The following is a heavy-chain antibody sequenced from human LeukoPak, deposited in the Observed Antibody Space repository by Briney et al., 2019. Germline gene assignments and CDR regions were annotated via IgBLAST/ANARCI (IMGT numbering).Heavy chain of an antibody. J-gene: IGHJ4*02. D-gene: IGHD2-2*02. CDR1: GFTVSSNS. CDR3: AKDHLPSLYFGPIPRNRKSPPDY. Sequence: PGGSLRLSCTVSGFTVSSNSMSWVRQAPGKGLEWVALISYDGSKRYYAESVKGRFTISRDNTKNTVYLQMNSLRTEDTAVYFCAKDHLPSLYFGPIPRNRKSPPDYWGQGTLVTVSS. V-gene: IGHV3-30*18. CDR2: ISYDGSKR.